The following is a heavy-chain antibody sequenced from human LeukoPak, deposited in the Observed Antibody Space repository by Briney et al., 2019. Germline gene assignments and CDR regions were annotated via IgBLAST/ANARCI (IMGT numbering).Heavy chain of an antibody. J-gene: IGHJ6*03. CDR1: GFAFSRYS. CDR3: ARDAQWLVPEGYYYYMDV. Sequence: PGGSLRLSCAGSGFAFSRYSMNWFRQAPGKGLERVSSISSSSSHIFFADSVKGRFTISRDNSKNSLYLQMHSLRAGDTAVYYCARDAQWLVPEGYYYYMDVWGKGITVTVAS. V-gene: IGHV3-21*06. D-gene: IGHD6-19*01. CDR2: ISSSSSHI.